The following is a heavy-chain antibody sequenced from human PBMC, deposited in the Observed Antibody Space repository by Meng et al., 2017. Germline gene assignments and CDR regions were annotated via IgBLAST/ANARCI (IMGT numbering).Heavy chain of an antibody. CDR1: GLRFTEAL. CDR3: ATGAAAADH. D-gene: IGHD6-13*01. CDR2: IKRNRDGGTI. V-gene: IGHV3-15*01. J-gene: IGHJ4*02. Sequence: VERGAGVLTPGGSLRHSCVGSGLRFTEALMSWVRQAPGKGLEWVGRIKRNRDGGTIDYAARVKGRFTISRDESKNTLYLQMDSLITEDTAVYFCATGAAAADHWGQGTLVTVSS.